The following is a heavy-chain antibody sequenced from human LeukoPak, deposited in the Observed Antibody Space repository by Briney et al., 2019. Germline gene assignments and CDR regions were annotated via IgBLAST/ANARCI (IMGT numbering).Heavy chain of an antibody. CDR2: IYYSGST. D-gene: IGHD3-3*01. Sequence: SETLSLTCTVSGGSISSSSYYWGWIRQPPGKGLEWIGSIYYSGSTYYNPSLKSRVTISVDTSKNQFSLKLSSVTAADTAVYYCARGSGPYYDFWSGYYNHEYYYYGMDVWGQGTTVTVSS. CDR1: GGSISSSSYY. J-gene: IGHJ6*02. CDR3: ARGSGPYYDFWSGYYNHEYYYYGMDV. V-gene: IGHV4-39*07.